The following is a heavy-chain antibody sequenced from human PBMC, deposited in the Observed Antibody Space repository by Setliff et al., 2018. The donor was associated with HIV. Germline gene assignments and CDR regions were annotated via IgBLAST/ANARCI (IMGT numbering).Heavy chain of an antibody. CDR2: IIPIVGTS. V-gene: IGHV1-69*13. D-gene: IGHD3-10*01. J-gene: IGHJ6*03. CDR1: GYTFSSYA. CDR3: AREGVSLWCVVLPSSYHMDF. Sequence: SVKVSCKASGYTFSSYAISWVRQAPGQGLEWMGGIIPIVGTSNYPQKFQGRVTITADEPTRTAYMELSSLRSEDTAVYYCAREGVSLWCVVLPSSYHMDFWGKGTTVTVSS.